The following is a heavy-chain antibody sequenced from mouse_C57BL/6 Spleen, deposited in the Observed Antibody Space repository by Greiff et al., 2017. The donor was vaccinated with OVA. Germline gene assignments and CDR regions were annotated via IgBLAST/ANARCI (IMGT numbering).Heavy chain of an antibody. D-gene: IGHD1-1*01. CDR2: IYPGCGST. CDR3: ARTDYYGSSYGAY. Sequence: QVQLQQPGAELVKPGASVKMSCKASGYTFTSYWITWVKQRPGQGLEWIGDIYPGCGSTNYNEKFKSKATLTVDTSSSTAYMQLSSLTSEDSAVYYCARTDYYGSSYGAYWGQGTLVTVSA. CDR1: GYTFTSYW. J-gene: IGHJ3*01. V-gene: IGHV1-55*01.